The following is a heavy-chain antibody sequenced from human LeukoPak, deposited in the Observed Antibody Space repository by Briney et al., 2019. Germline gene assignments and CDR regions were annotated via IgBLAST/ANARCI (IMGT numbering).Heavy chain of an antibody. CDR2: IYYSGST. J-gene: IGHJ5*02. CDR3: ARAYDFWSGYALAP. CDR1: GGSISSGGYY. Sequence: SQTLSLTCTVSGGSISSGGYYWSWIRQHPGKGLEWIGYIYYSGSTYYNPSLKSRVTISVHTSKNQFSLKLSSVTAADTAVYYCARAYDFWSGYALAPCGQGTLVTVSS. V-gene: IGHV4-31*03. D-gene: IGHD3-3*01.